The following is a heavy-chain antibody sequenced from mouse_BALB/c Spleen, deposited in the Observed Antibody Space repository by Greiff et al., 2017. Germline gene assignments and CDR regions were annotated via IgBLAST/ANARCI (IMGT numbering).Heavy chain of an antibody. Sequence: EVHLVESGGDLVKPGGSLKLSCAASGFTFSSYGMSWVRQTPDKRLEWVATISSGGSYTYYPDSVKGRFTISRDNAKNTLYLQMSSLRSEDTAMYYCARRYDYHWDYWGQGTTLTVSS. V-gene: IGHV5-6*01. CDR1: GFTFSSYG. J-gene: IGHJ2*01. CDR2: ISSGGSYT. CDR3: ARRYDYHWDY. D-gene: IGHD2-4*01.